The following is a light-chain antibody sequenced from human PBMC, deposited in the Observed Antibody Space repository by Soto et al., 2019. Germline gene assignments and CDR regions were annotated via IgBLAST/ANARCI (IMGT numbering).Light chain of an antibody. CDR3: QQYGSSGT. CDR1: QSVSSNF. J-gene: IGKJ1*01. Sequence: ELVLTPSPGTLSLSPVERATLSCRASQSVSSNFLAWYQEKPGQAPRLLIYGASSRATGIPDRFSGSGSGTNFTLTISRLEPEDFAVYYCQQYGSSGTFGQGTKVDIK. V-gene: IGKV3-20*01. CDR2: GAS.